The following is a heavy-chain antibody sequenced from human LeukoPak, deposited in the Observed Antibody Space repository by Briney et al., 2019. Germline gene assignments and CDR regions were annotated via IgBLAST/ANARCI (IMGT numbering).Heavy chain of an antibody. J-gene: IGHJ6*04. V-gene: IGHV4-4*07. Sequence: PSETLSLTCSVSGGSISSYFWSWIRQPAGKGLEWIGYIHVSGSTNYNLSLKSRVTMSEDMSKNQISLKLSSVTAADTAVYYCARDLGSSGYFDVWGKGTTVTVSS. D-gene: IGHD3-22*01. CDR1: GGSISSYF. CDR3: ARDLGSSGYFDV. CDR2: IHVSGST.